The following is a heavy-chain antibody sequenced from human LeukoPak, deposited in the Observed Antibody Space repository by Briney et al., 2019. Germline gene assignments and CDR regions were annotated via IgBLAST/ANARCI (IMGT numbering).Heavy chain of an antibody. Sequence: PGGSLRLSCATSGFTFSSYWMYWVRQIPGKGLVWVSGINSDGSSTSYADSVKGRFTVSRDNAKNMLYLQMNSLRVEDTAVYYCARDQDPLRWELLSYWGQGTLVTVSS. CDR1: GFTFSSYW. D-gene: IGHD1-26*01. V-gene: IGHV3-74*01. J-gene: IGHJ4*02. CDR3: ARDQDPLRWELLSY. CDR2: INSDGSST.